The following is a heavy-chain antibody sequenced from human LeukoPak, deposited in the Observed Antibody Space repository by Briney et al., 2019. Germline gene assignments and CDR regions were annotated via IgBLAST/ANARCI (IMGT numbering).Heavy chain of an antibody. D-gene: IGHD1-26*01. V-gene: IGHV3-30-3*01. CDR1: GFTFSSYA. J-gene: IGHJ4*02. Sequence: PGGSLRLPCAASGFTFSSYAMHWVRQAPGKGLEWVALISYDGGGKYYADSTKGRFTISRDSSKNTLYLEIKSLGGEDTAVYYCANSKVGAPDWGQGTLVTVSS. CDR3: ANSKVGAPD. CDR2: ISYDGGGK.